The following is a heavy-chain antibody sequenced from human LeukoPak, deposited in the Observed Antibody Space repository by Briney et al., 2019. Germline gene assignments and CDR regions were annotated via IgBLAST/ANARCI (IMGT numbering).Heavy chain of an antibody. CDR2: ISSIRNYI. CDR3: ARAQRGYSYGYGPSYFDY. Sequence: PGGSLRLSCAASKFTFSDYSMSWVRQAPGKGLEWVSSISSIRNYIYYADSVKGRFTISRDNAKNSLYLQMNSLRAEDTAVYYCARAQRGYSYGYGPSYFDYWGQGTLVTVSS. V-gene: IGHV3-21*01. CDR1: KFTFSDYS. J-gene: IGHJ4*02. D-gene: IGHD5-18*01.